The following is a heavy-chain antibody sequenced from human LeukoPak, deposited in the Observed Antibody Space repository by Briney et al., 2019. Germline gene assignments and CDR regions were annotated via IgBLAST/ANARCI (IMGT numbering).Heavy chain of an antibody. CDR1: GGTFSSYA. Sequence: SVKVSCKASGGTFSSYAISWVRQAPGQGLEWMGRIIPIFGTANYAQKFQGRVTITTDESTSTAYMELSSLRSEDTAVYYCASGPLWSGILEYWGQGTLVIVSS. CDR3: ASGPLWSGILEY. V-gene: IGHV1-69*05. J-gene: IGHJ4*02. D-gene: IGHD3-3*01. CDR2: IIPIFGTA.